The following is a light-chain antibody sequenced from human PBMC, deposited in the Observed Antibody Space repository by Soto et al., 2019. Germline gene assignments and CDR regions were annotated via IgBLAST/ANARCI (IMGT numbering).Light chain of an antibody. J-gene: IGKJ5*01. CDR3: QQYDNLPIT. CDR1: QDISNY. CDR2: DAY. V-gene: IGKV1-33*01. Sequence: DIQMTQSPSSLSASVGDRVTITCQASQDISNYLNWYQQKPGKAPKLLIYDAYNMETGVPSRFSGSASRTAFTFTISSLQPEDIATYYCQQYDNLPITFGQGTRLEIK.